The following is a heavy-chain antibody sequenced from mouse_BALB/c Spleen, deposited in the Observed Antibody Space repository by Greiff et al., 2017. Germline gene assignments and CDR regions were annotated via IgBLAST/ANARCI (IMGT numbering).Heavy chain of an antibody. J-gene: IGHJ3*01. D-gene: IGHD2-4*01. CDR3: ARSRSTMITTPFAY. CDR2: IHPSDSET. CDR1: GYSFTSYW. V-gene: IGHV1-61*01. Sequence: QVQLQQPGAELVRHGASVKLSCKASGYSFTSYWMNWVKQRPGQGLEWIGMIHPSDSETRLNQKFKDKATLTVDKSSSTAYTQLSSPTSEDSAVYYCARSRSTMITTPFAYWGQGTLVTVSA.